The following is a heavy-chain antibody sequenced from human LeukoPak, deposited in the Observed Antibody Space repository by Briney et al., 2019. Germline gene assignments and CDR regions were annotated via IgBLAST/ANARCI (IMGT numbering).Heavy chain of an antibody. D-gene: IGHD1-26*01. CDR1: GFTVSRNG. V-gene: IGHV3-33*01. Sequence: GGSLRPSCAASGFTVSRNGMHWVRQAPGKGLEWVAVIWSDGSNKYYADSVKGRFTISRDNSKNTLYLQMNSLRAEDTAVYYCARGSGSFSGGFDYWGQGTLVTVSS. CDR2: IWSDGSNK. CDR3: ARGSGSFSGGFDY. J-gene: IGHJ4*02.